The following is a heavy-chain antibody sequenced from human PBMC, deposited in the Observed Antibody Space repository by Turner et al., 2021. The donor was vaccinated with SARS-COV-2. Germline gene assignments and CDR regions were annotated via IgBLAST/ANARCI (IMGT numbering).Heavy chain of an antibody. CDR2: IIPMFGTA. J-gene: IGHJ6*02. CDR3: ARGGSGWYGYYYYGMDV. V-gene: IGHV1-69*01. Sequence: QVQLVQSGAEVKKPGSSVKVSCKASGGTFSSYAISWVRQAPGQGLEWMGGIIPMFGTANYAQKFQGRVTITADESTSTAYMELSSLRSEDTAVYYCARGGSGWYGYYYYGMDVWGQGTTVIVSS. CDR1: GGTFSSYA. D-gene: IGHD6-19*01.